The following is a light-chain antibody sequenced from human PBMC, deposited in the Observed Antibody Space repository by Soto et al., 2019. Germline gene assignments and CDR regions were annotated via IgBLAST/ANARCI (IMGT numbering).Light chain of an antibody. CDR3: QQYGNSRGT. Sequence: ENGLRQSPGTLSLSPGERATLSCRASQSFNSIYLAWYQQKPGQAPRLLIYGASSRATGIPNRFSGSGSGTDFTLTISGLEPEDSAVYYCQQYGNSRGTFGQGTKVDIK. CDR1: QSFNSIY. J-gene: IGKJ1*01. V-gene: IGKV3-20*01. CDR2: GAS.